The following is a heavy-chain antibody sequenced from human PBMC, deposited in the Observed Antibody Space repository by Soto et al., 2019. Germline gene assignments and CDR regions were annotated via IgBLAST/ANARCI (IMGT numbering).Heavy chain of an antibody. V-gene: IGHV3-23*01. D-gene: IGHD6-13*01. CDR1: GSTFSSYA. Sequence: PGGSLRLSCAASGSTFSSYAMSWVRQAPGKGLEWVSAISGSGGSTYYADSVKGRFTISRDNSKNTLYLQMNSLRAEDTAVYYCAKVIAAAGMVGYWGQGALVTVSS. J-gene: IGHJ4*02. CDR2: ISGSGGST. CDR3: AKVIAAAGMVGY.